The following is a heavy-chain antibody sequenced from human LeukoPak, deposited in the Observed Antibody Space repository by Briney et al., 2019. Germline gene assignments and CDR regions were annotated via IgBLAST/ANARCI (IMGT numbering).Heavy chain of an antibody. J-gene: IGHJ4*02. D-gene: IGHD3-10*01. V-gene: IGHV3-21*01. CDR2: ISSSSSYI. CDR3: ARDRWFGESLPAHFEY. Sequence: GGSLRLSCAASGFTLSSYSMNWVRQAPGKGLEWVSSISSSSSYIYYADSVKGRFTISRDNAKNSLYLQMNSLRVEDTAFYYCARDRWFGESLPAHFEYWGQGTLVTVSS. CDR1: GFTLSSYS.